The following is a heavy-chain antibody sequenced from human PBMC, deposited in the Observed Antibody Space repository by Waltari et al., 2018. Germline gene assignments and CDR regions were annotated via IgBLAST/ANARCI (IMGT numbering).Heavy chain of an antibody. CDR3: ARAGSYSHYYYYYMDV. J-gene: IGHJ6*03. CDR2: IYTSGST. V-gene: IGHV4-4*07. CDR1: GGSISSYY. D-gene: IGHD1-26*01. Sequence: QVQLQESGPGLVKPSETLSLTCTVSGGSISSYYWSWIRQPAGKGLEWIGRIYTSGSTNYNPSLKSRVTMSVDTSKNQFSLKLSSVTAADTAVYYCARAGSYSHYYYYYMDVWGKGTTVTISS.